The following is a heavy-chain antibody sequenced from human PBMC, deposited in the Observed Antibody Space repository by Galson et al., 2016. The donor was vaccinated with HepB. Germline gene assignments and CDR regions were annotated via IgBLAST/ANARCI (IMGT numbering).Heavy chain of an antibody. J-gene: IGHJ4*02. CDR3: AKQIYRGTLDH. V-gene: IGHV3-23*01. CDR2: IDGVGYGSTT. CDR1: GLTFSSYA. Sequence: SLRLSCAVSGLTFSSYAMSWVRQAPGKGLEWLSAIDGVGYGSTTHYTDSVKGRLTISSDISKNTLSLQMSSLRAEDTAVYYCAKQIYRGTLDHWGLGALVIFSA. D-gene: IGHD3-10*01.